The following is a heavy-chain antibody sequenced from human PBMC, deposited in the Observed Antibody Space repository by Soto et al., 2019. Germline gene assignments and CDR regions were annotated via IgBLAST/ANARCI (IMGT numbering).Heavy chain of an antibody. V-gene: IGHV3-7*03. D-gene: IGHD2-15*01. J-gene: IGHJ6*02. CDR2: IGEDGSEK. Sequence: EVQLVESGGGLVQPGGSLRLSCTASGFTFSTYWMSWVRQAPGMGLEWVANIGEDGSEKYYVDSVKGRFTISRDNAKNSLYLQVNSRRADDTAVYYCARGSGGHNYDYGMDVWGQGTTVTVSS. CDR3: ARGSGGHNYDYGMDV. CDR1: GFTFSTYW.